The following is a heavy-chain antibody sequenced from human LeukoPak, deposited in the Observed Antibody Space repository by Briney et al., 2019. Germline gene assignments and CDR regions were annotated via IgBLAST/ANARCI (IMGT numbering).Heavy chain of an antibody. CDR2: IKQDGSDK. V-gene: IGHV3-7*01. Sequence: SGGSLRLSCAASGFTFSSYAMSWVRQAPGKGLEWVGNIKQDGSDKNYMDSVKGRFTISRDNAKNSLYLQMNSLRAEDTAVYYCARGHRIITGNSYYFDYWGQGTLVTVSS. D-gene: IGHD1-20*01. CDR1: GFTFSSYA. J-gene: IGHJ4*02. CDR3: ARGHRIITGNSYYFDY.